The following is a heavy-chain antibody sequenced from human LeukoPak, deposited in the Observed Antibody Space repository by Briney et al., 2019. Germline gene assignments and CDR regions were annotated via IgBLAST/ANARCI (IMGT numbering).Heavy chain of an antibody. D-gene: IGHD6-19*01. J-gene: IGHJ4*02. CDR2: ISANNGYT. V-gene: IGHV1-18*01. CDR3: ARDGGYSSGSSDY. CDR1: GYTFSNYG. Sequence: GASVKVSCKASGYTFSNYGISWVRQAPGQGLEWMGWISANNGYTKYAQKFQGRVTMTTDTSTTTAYMEVKSPRSDDTAVFYCARDGGYSSGSSDYWGQGTLVTVSS.